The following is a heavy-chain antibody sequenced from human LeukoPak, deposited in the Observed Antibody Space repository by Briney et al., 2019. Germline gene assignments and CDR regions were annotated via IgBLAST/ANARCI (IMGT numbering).Heavy chain of an antibody. CDR2: IYYSGST. D-gene: IGHD3-16*01. CDR1: GGSISSGGYY. V-gene: IGHV4-31*03. CDR3: ARDLAGGGLDY. J-gene: IGHJ4*02. Sequence: TSETLSLTCTVSGGSISSGGYYWSWIRQHPGKGLEWIGYIYYSGSTYYNPSLKSRVTISVDTSKNQFSLKLSSVTAADTAAYYCARDLAGGGLDYWGQGTLVTVSS.